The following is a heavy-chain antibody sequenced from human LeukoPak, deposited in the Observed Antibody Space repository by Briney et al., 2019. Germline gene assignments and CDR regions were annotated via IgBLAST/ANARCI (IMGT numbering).Heavy chain of an antibody. J-gene: IGHJ3*02. CDR2: ISNDGIRK. V-gene: IGHV3-30*04. CDR3: ARRRQPGTITDAFDI. Sequence: GGSLRLSCAASGFAFSTYAIHWVRQAPDKGLEWVEVISNDGIRKYYADSVKGRLTISRDNSRNTLYLQMDSLRTEDTAVYYCARRRQPGTITDAFDIWGQGTMVIVSS. CDR1: GFAFSTYA. D-gene: IGHD1-7*01.